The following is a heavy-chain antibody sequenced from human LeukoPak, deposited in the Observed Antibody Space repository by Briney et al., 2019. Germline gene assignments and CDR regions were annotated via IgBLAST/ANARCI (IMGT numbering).Heavy chain of an antibody. CDR3: AILNPITKLRGEQFDS. CDR2: IYQSGSN. D-gene: IGHD3-10*01. V-gene: IGHV4-34*01. Sequence: AETLSHTCAVYWLSLWGYYGMWLRPSPGGGLEWIGDIYQSGSNNYNPSLKSRDNISGDTHKTHFSLKLRSVTGANRGVYYCAILNPITKLRGEQFDSWGQGTLVSVRS. J-gene: IGHJ4*02. CDR1: WLSLWGYY.